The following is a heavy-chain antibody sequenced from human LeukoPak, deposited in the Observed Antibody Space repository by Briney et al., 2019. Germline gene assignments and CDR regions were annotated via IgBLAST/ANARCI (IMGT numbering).Heavy chain of an antibody. V-gene: IGHV3-23*01. CDR2: ISGSGGST. D-gene: IGHD6-13*01. Sequence: GGSLRLSCAASGFTFSSHAMSWVRQAPGKGLEWVSAISGSGGSTYYADSVKGRFTISRDNSKNTLYLQMNSLRAEDTAVYYCAKGPIAAAGNGGDYWGQGTLVTVSS. J-gene: IGHJ4*02. CDR3: AKGPIAAAGNGGDY. CDR1: GFTFSSHA.